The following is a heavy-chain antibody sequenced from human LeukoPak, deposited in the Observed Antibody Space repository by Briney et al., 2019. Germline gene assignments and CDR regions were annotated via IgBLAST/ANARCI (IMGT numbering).Heavy chain of an antibody. CDR1: GGSISSSSYY. V-gene: IGHV4-39*01. CDR3: ARAVSAYYYGMDV. J-gene: IGHJ6*02. CDR2: IYYSGST. Sequence: SETLSLTCTVSGGSISSSSYYWGWLRQPPGKGLEWIGSIYYSGSTYYNPSLKSRVTISVDTSKNQFSLKLSSVTAADTAVYYCARAVSAYYYGMDVWGQGTTVTVSS.